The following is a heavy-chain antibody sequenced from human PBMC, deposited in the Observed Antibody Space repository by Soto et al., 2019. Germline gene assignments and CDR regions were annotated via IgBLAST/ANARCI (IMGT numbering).Heavy chain of an antibody. CDR1: VGTFSSYS. D-gene: IGHD1-26*01. J-gene: IGHJ4*02. CDR3: ASPGGRYYGGVVL. V-gene: IGHV1-69*12. Sequence: QVQLVQSGAEVKKPGSSVKVSCKASVGTFSSYSISWVRQSPGQGLEWMVGLIPIFGTADYAQKFQGRVTITADESTSTVYMELNSMRAEDKAVYYCASPGGRYYGGVVLWGKGTVVTVSS. CDR2: LIPIFGTA.